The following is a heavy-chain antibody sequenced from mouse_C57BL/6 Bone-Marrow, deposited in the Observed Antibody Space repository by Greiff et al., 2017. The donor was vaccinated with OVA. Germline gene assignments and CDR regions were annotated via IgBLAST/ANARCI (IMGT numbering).Heavy chain of an antibody. Sequence: QVQLKESGAELVRPGASVKLSCKASGYTFTDYYINWVKQRPGQGLEWIARIYPGSGNTYYNEKFKGKATLTAEKSSSTAYMQLSSLTSEDSAVYFCARSRLRYGFAYWGQGTLVTVSA. CDR3: ARSRLRYGFAY. CDR2: IYPGSGNT. CDR1: GYTFTDYY. D-gene: IGHD1-1*01. J-gene: IGHJ3*01. V-gene: IGHV1-76*01.